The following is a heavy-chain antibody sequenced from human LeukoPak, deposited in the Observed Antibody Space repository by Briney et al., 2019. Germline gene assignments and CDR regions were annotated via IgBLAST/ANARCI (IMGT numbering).Heavy chain of an antibody. Sequence: PGRSLRLSCAASGFTFSSYAMHWVRQAPGKGLEWVAVISYDGSNKYYADSVKGRFTISRDNSKNTLYLQMNSLRAEDTAVYYCAKDLRIFGVAHGYMDVWGKGTTVTVFS. J-gene: IGHJ6*03. V-gene: IGHV3-30-3*01. CDR2: ISYDGSNK. CDR1: GFTFSSYA. D-gene: IGHD3-3*01. CDR3: AKDLRIFGVAHGYMDV.